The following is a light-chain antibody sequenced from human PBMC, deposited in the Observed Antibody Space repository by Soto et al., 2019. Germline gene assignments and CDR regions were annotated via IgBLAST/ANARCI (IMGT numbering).Light chain of an antibody. CDR1: QGISTY. Sequence: DIQMTQSPSSLSASVGDRVTITCRASQGISTYLVWYQQRQGRAPKLLIYKASILESGVPSRFSGSGSETDFTLSINSLQPDDFATYYCQQFSSHSSTFGLGTKLEIK. J-gene: IGKJ2*01. CDR2: KAS. V-gene: IGKV1-5*03. CDR3: QQFSSHSST.